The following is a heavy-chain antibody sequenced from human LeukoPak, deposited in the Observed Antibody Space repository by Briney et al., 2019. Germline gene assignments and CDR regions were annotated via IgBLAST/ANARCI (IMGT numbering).Heavy chain of an antibody. Sequence: GGSLRLSCAASGFSFSSYSMNWVRQAPGKGLEWVSYIRSSSSTIYYADSVKGRFTISRDNAKNSLYVQLNSLRADDTAVYYCARGVVPAAFDYWGQGTLVTVSS. D-gene: IGHD2-2*01. J-gene: IGHJ4*02. CDR1: GFSFSSYS. CDR2: IRSSSSTI. CDR3: ARGVVPAAFDY. V-gene: IGHV3-48*01.